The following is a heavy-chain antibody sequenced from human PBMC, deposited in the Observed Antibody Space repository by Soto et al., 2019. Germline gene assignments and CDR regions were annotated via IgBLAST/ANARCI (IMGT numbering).Heavy chain of an antibody. CDR3: ARGYPEYYYYGLDV. Sequence: GGSLRLSCAASGFTFGTYAVHWVRQAPGKGLEWLSVISYDAINKYYADSVKGRFTISRDNSKNTLYLQMNSLRAEDTAVYYCARGYPEYYYYGLDVWGQGTTVTVS. J-gene: IGHJ6*02. D-gene: IGHD2-15*01. CDR2: ISYDAINK. V-gene: IGHV3-30*03. CDR1: GFTFGTYA.